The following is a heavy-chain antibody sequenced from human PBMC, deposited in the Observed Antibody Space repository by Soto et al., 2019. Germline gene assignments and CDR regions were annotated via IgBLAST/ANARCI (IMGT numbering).Heavy chain of an antibody. D-gene: IGHD2-21*01. CDR2: IKQDGSEK. Sequence: EVQLVESGGGLVQPGGSLRLPCVASGFTFSSYWMSWVRQAPGKGLEWVANIKQDGSEKYYVDSVKGRFTISRDNAKNSLYLQINSLRDDDTAVYYCAKDLVAGSADYWGQGTLVTVSS. CDR3: AKDLVAGSADY. CDR1: GFTFSSYW. V-gene: IGHV3-7*04. J-gene: IGHJ4*02.